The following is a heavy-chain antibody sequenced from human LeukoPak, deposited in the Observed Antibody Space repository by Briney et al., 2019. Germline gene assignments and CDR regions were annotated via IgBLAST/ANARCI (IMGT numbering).Heavy chain of an antibody. Sequence: GSLRLSCAASGFTFSSYGMHWVRQAPGKGLEWVANIKQDGSEKYYVGSVKGRFTISRDNAKNSLYLQMNSLRAEDTAVYYCARVGSVRYFDWLLNYYYYYYMDVWGKGTTVTISS. D-gene: IGHD3-9*01. J-gene: IGHJ6*03. CDR1: GFTFSSYG. CDR3: ARVGSVRYFDWLLNYYYYYYMDV. CDR2: IKQDGSEK. V-gene: IGHV3-7*03.